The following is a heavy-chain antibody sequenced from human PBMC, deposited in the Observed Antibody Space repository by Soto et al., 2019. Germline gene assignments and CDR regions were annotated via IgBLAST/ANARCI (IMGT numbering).Heavy chain of an antibody. CDR1: GFTFDDYA. J-gene: IGHJ4*02. D-gene: IGHD5-12*01. V-gene: IGHV3-9*01. CDR2: ISWNSGSI. CDR3: AKSTYSGYDSSVDY. Sequence: GGSLRLSCAASGFTFDDYAMHWVRQAPGKGLEWVSGISWNSGSIGYADSVKGRFTISRDNAKISLYLQMNSLRAEDTALYYCAKSTYSGYDSSVDYWGQGTLVTVSS.